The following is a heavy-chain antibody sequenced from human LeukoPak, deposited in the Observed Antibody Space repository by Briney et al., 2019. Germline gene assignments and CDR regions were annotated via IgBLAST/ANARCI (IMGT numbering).Heavy chain of an antibody. D-gene: IGHD2-8*01. CDR3: AREGLRGEYFDY. Sequence: SETLSLTRAVSGGSISTTTYHWGWIRQPPGKGLEWIGNIYYSGSTFYNPSLKSRVTIFLDTSKNQFSLRLTSVTAADTAVYYCAREGLRGEYFDYWGQGTLVTVSS. J-gene: IGHJ4*02. CDR2: IYYSGST. V-gene: IGHV4-39*01. CDR1: GGSISTTTYH.